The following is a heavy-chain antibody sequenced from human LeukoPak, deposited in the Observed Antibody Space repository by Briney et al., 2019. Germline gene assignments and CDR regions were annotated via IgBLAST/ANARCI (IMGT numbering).Heavy chain of an antibody. V-gene: IGHV3-30*02. CDR1: GFTFSSYG. CDR2: IRYDGSNK. J-gene: IGHJ4*02. CDR3: AKAGTLDTAMMHFDY. D-gene: IGHD5-18*01. Sequence: PGGSLRLSYAASGFTFSSYGMHRVRQAPGKGLEWVAFIRYDGSNKYYADSVKGRFTISRDNSKNTLYLQMNSLRAEDTAVYYCAKAGTLDTAMMHFDYWGQGTLVTVSS.